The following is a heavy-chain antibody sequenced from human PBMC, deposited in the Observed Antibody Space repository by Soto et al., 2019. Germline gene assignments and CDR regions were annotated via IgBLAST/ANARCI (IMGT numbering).Heavy chain of an antibody. CDR3: TTAFYTHGYYYYYMDV. Sequence: LRLSCAASGFTFSNAWMSWVRQAPGKGLEWVGRIKSKTDGGTTDYAAPVKGRFTISRDDSKNTLYLQMNSLKTEDTAVYYCTTAFYTHGYYYYYMDVWGKGTTVTVSS. V-gene: IGHV3-15*01. CDR1: GFTFSNAW. J-gene: IGHJ6*03. D-gene: IGHD3-16*01. CDR2: IKSKTDGGTT.